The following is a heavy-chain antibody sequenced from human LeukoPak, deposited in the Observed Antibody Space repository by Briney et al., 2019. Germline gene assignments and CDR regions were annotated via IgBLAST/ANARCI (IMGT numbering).Heavy chain of an antibody. CDR2: IYYSGST. D-gene: IGHD4-23*01. CDR1: GGSISSSHYY. CDR3: ARDPRGYGANAFDY. Sequence: SETLSLTCTVSGGSISSSHYYWGWIRQPPGKGLEWIGTIYYSGSTYYNPSLKSRVTISVDTSKNQFSLKLSSVTAADTAVYYCARDPRGYGANAFDYWGQGALVTVSS. V-gene: IGHV4-39*02. J-gene: IGHJ4*02.